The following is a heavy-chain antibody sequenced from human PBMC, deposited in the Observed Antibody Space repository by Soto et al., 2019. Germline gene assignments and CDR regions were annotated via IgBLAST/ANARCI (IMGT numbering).Heavy chain of an antibody. CDR3: ARQLYSNSPRFDY. CDR2: IYYSGST. V-gene: IGHV4-59*08. CDR1: GGSISSYY. Sequence: QVQLQESGPGLVKPSETLSLTCTVSGGSISSYYWSWIRQPPGKGLEWIGYIYYSGSTNYNPSLKSRVTISVDTSKNQFSLKLSSVTAADTAVYYCARQLYSNSPRFDYWGQGTLVTVSS. D-gene: IGHD4-4*01. J-gene: IGHJ4*02.